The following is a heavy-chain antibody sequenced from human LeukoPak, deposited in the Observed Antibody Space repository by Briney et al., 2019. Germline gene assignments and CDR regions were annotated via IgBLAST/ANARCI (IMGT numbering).Heavy chain of an antibody. J-gene: IGHJ6*03. D-gene: IGHD3-10*01. Sequence: SETLSLTCTVSGGSISSYYWSWIRQPAGKGLEWIGRIYTSGSTNYNPSLKSRVTISVDTSKNQFSLKLSSVTAADTAVYYCARDTYYYGSGSYYQYYYYYYYMDVWGKGTTVTISS. V-gene: IGHV4-4*07. CDR3: ARDTYYYGSGSYYQYYYYYYYMDV. CDR1: GGSISSYY. CDR2: IYTSGST.